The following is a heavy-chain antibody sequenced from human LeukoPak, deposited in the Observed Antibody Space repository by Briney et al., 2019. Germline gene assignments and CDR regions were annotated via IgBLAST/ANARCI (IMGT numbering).Heavy chain of an antibody. CDR1: GGTFSSYA. CDR3: ATHLGYCSSTSCFSENWFDP. Sequence: SVKVSCKASGGTFSSYAISWVRQAPGQGLEWMGGIIPIFGTANYAQKFQGRVTIAADESTSTAYMELNSLRSEDTAVYYCATHLGYCSSTSCFSENWFDPWGQGTLVTVSS. J-gene: IGHJ5*02. D-gene: IGHD2-2*01. V-gene: IGHV1-69*13. CDR2: IIPIFGTA.